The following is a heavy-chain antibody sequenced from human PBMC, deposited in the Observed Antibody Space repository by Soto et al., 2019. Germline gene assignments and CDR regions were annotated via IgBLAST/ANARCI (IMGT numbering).Heavy chain of an antibody. CDR1: GGSISSGGYY. Sequence: QVQLQESGPGLVKPSQTLSLTCTVSGGSISSGGYYWTWIRQHPGKGLEWIGYNYYSGITYYNPSLKSRVTISLDTSKNQFSLKLSSVTAADMAVYYCARGSSIAGLYYGMDVWGQGTTVTVSS. V-gene: IGHV4-31*03. D-gene: IGHD6-6*01. J-gene: IGHJ6*02. CDR2: NYYSGIT. CDR3: ARGSSIAGLYYGMDV.